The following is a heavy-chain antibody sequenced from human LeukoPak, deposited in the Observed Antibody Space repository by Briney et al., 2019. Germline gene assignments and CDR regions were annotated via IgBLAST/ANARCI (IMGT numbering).Heavy chain of an antibody. D-gene: IGHD2-2*02. V-gene: IGHV1-46*01. CDR3: ARVGYCSSTSCYISRDFDY. J-gene: IGHJ4*02. CDR2: INPSGGST. Sequence: GASVKVSCKASGYTFTSYYMHWVRQAPGQGLEWMGIINPSGGSTSYAQKFQGRVTMTRDTSTSTVHMELSSLRSEDTAVYYCARVGYCSSTSCYISRDFDYWGQGTLVTVSS. CDR1: GYTFTSYY.